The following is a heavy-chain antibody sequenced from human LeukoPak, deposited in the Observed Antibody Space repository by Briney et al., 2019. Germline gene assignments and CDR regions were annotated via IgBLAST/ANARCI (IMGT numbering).Heavy chain of an antibody. V-gene: IGHV4-38-2*02. CDR2: IYHSGST. D-gene: IGHD4-17*01. J-gene: IGHJ4*02. CDR1: GYSISSGYY. Sequence: SETLSLTCTVSGYSISSGYYWGWIRQPPGKGLEWIGSIYHSGSTYYNPSLKSRVTISVDTSKNQFSLKLSSVTAADTAVYYCARAGTNLGDYDYWGQGTLVTVSS. CDR3: ARAGTNLGDYDY.